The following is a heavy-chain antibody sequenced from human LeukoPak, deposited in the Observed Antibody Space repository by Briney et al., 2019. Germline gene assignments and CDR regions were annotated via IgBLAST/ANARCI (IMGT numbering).Heavy chain of an antibody. CDR3: ARHLRWRTSFSPFDY. Sequence: SETLSLTCAVYGGSFSGYYWSWIRQPLGKGLEWIGEINHSENTDYNPSLKSRVTISVDTSKNQLSLKLSSVTAADTAVYYCARHLRWRTSFSPFDYWGQGTLVTVSS. V-gene: IGHV4-34*01. CDR2: INHSENT. CDR1: GGSFSGYY. D-gene: IGHD3/OR15-3a*01. J-gene: IGHJ4*02.